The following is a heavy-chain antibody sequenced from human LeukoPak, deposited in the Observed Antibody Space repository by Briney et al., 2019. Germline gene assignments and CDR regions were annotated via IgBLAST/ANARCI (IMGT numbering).Heavy chain of an antibody. CDR2: ISYDGSNK. J-gene: IGHJ4*02. Sequence: QTGGSLRLSCAASGFTFSSYAMHWVRQAPGKGLGWVAVISYDGSNKYYADSVKGRFTISRDNSKNTLYLQMNSLRAEDTAVYYCAKDSVRVGADSYYFDYWGQGTLVTVSS. CDR1: GFTFSSYA. D-gene: IGHD1-26*01. V-gene: IGHV3-30*04. CDR3: AKDSVRVGADSYYFDY.